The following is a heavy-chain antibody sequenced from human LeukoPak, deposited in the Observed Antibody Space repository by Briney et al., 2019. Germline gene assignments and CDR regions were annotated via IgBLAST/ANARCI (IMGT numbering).Heavy chain of an antibody. V-gene: IGHV3-23*01. CDR3: AKVGSGSGDGFDV. J-gene: IGHJ3*01. Sequence: GGSLRLSCAASAFTFIDNAMGWGRPAPGKGREWVAAISGGGGSTYHADYVKGRFTISRHNSQDALYMQMNTLRAEETAVYYCAKVGSGSGDGFDVWGKRRIVSVS. D-gene: IGHD6-19*01. CDR1: AFTFIDNA. CDR2: ISGGGGST.